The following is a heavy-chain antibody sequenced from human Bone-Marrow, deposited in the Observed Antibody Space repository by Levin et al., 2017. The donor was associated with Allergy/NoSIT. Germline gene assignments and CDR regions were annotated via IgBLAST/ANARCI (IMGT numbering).Heavy chain of an antibody. Sequence: PGGSLRLSCAVSGFPFSSYWMHWVRQGPGKGLEWVSRIDTEGIGTSYADSVKGRFTISRDNAKNTLFLQMNSLRVEDTAVYYCVRLGGASSIDHWGQGTPVTVSS. CDR3: VRLGGASSIDH. CDR2: IDTEGIGT. CDR1: GFPFSSYW. D-gene: IGHD4/OR15-4a*01. V-gene: IGHV3-74*01. J-gene: IGHJ4*02.